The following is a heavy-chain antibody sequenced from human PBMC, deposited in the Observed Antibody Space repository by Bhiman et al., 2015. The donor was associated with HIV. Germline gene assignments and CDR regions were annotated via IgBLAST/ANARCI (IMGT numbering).Heavy chain of an antibody. J-gene: IGHJ5*02. D-gene: IGHD1-26*01. V-gene: IGHV3-7*05. CDR2: IKQDGSEK. Sequence: EVQVVESGGGLVQRGGSLRLSCAASGFTISSYWMSWVRQAPGKGLEWVANIKQDGSEKYYVDSVKGRFTISRDNAKNSLYLQMNSLRDEDTAVYYCAREVGPRFDPWGPGEPWSPSPQ. CDR1: GFTISSYW. CDR3: AREVGPRFDP.